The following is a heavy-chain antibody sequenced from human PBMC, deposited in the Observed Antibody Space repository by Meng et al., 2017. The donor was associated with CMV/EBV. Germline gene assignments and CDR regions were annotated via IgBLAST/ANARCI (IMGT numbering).Heavy chain of an antibody. D-gene: IGHD6-13*01. CDR1: GLSLSTSGVG. CDR3: ARIAAAGRFDY. CDR2: IYWDDDK. V-gene: IGHV2-5*02. Sequence: QIPVKESGPPLVKPTQTLTLSCTFSGLSLSTSGVGVGWIRQPPGKALEWLALIYWDDDKRYSPSLKSRLTITKDTSKNQVVLTMTNMDPVDTATYYCARIAAAGRFDYWGQGTLVTVSS. J-gene: IGHJ4*02.